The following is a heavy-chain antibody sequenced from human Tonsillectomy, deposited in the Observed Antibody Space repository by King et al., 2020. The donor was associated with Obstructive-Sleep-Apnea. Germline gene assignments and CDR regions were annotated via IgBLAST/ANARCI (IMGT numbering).Heavy chain of an antibody. CDR3: AKVGSTYMSPGMDV. CDR2: ISSSGAST. D-gene: IGHD3-16*01. V-gene: IGHV3-23*04. J-gene: IGHJ6*02. Sequence: VQLVESGGGFIQPGKSLRLSCVASGLTFSRFALTWLRQAPGKGPEWVSTISSSGASTYYADSVEGRFTISRDNSKNTLYLQMNSLRAGDTAVYYCAKVGSTYMSPGMDVWGQGTTVTVSS. CDR1: GLTFSRFA.